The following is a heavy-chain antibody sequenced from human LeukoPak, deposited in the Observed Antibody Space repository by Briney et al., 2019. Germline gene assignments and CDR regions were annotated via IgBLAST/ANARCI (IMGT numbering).Heavy chain of an antibody. Sequence: PEGSLRLSCAASGFTFFSYAMTWVRQAPGKGLEWVSTIIASGNSLYYADAVKGRFTISRDNSKNTLYLQMNSLRAEDTAVYYCAKEAPYGEVDYWGQGTLVTVSS. D-gene: IGHD4-17*01. CDR2: IIASGNSL. V-gene: IGHV3-23*01. CDR3: AKEAPYGEVDY. J-gene: IGHJ4*02. CDR1: GFTFFSYA.